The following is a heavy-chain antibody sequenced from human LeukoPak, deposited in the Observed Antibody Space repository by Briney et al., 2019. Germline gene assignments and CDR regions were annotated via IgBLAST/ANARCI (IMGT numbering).Heavy chain of an antibody. V-gene: IGHV3-7*01. D-gene: IGHD2-2*01. Sequence: PGGSLRLSCAASGFMFSSYWMSWVRQAPGKGLEWVANIKEDGSEKYYVDSAKGRFTISRDNAKNSLYLQMNSLRAEDTAVYYCAREGDVVVPAAPDVWGKGTTVTVSS. CDR2: IKEDGSEK. J-gene: IGHJ6*04. CDR3: AREGDVVVPAAPDV. CDR1: GFMFSSYW.